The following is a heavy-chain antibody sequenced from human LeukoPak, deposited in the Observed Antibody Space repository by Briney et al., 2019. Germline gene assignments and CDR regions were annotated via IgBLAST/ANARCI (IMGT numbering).Heavy chain of an antibody. D-gene: IGHD2-15*01. Sequence: SETLSLTCAVSGGSFSGYYWSWIRQPPGKGLEWIGSIYNSGSTYYNPSLKSRVTISVDTSKNQFSLKLSSVTAADTAVYYCARALLCCSGGSCYRYYFDYWGQGTLVTVSS. CDR2: IYNSGST. J-gene: IGHJ4*02. CDR3: ARALLCCSGGSCYRYYFDY. V-gene: IGHV4-34*01. CDR1: GGSFSGYY.